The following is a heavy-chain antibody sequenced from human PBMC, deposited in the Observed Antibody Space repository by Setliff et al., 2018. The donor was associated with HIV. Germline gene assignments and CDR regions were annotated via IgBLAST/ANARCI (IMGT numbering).Heavy chain of an antibody. V-gene: IGHV4-61*02. Sequence: SETLSLTCTVSGGSISSGGYYWSWIRQPAGKGLEWIGRIYTSGSTKYNPSLKSRLTISVDTSKNQFSLNLSSVAAADTAVYYCARESDRQWLVPGAFDIWGQGTMVTVSS. D-gene: IGHD6-19*01. CDR1: GGSISSGGYY. J-gene: IGHJ3*02. CDR2: IYTSGST. CDR3: ARESDRQWLVPGAFDI.